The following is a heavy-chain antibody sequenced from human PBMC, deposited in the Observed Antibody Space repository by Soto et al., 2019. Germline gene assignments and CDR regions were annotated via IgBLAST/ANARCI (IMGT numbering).Heavy chain of an antibody. J-gene: IGHJ6*02. V-gene: IGHV3-30-3*01. D-gene: IGHD1-1*01. CDR2: ISYDGRTK. Sequence: QVQLVASGGGVVQPGRSLRLSCAASGFTFSVYTIHWVRQAPGKGLEWVTLISYDGRTKSYAASVEGRFTISRDNSQNTLYLQMNSLRAEDTAVYYCARAVGNWNDVYLFYDMDVWGQGTTVTVSS. CDR1: GFTFSVYT. CDR3: ARAVGNWNDVYLFYDMDV.